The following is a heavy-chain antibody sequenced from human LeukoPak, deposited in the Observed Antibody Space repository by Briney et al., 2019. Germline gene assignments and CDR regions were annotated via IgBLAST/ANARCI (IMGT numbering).Heavy chain of an antibody. V-gene: IGHV3-21*04. D-gene: IGHD1-1*01. CDR2: ISSTSSYI. J-gene: IGHJ4*02. CDR3: ARVDTTLSYKLDY. CDR1: GFXFSSYS. Sequence: GGSLRLSCAASGFXFSSYSINWVRQAPGKGLEWVSAISSTSSYIYYADSVKGRFTISRHNSKNTVYLQMNNLRAEDTAMSYCARVDTTLSYKLDYWGQGTLVTVSS.